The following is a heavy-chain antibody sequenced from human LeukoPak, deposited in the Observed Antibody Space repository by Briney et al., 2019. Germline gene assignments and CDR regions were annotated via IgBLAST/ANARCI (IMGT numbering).Heavy chain of an antibody. CDR2: IKQDGSEK. J-gene: IGHJ6*03. D-gene: IGHD2-2*01. CDR3: ARTRDNYYYMDV. Sequence: GGSLRLSCAASGFIFSNYWMSWVRQAPGKGLEWVANIKQDGSEKYYVDSVKGRFTISRDNAKNSLYLQMNSLRAEDTAVYYCARTRDNYYYMDVWGKGTTVTVSS. CDR1: GFIFSNYW. V-gene: IGHV3-7*01.